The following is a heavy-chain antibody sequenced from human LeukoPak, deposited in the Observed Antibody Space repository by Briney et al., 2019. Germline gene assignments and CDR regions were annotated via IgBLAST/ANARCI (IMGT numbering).Heavy chain of an antibody. CDR2: ISGSGGST. D-gene: IGHD6-19*01. Sequence: QPGRSLRLSCAASGFTFSNYAMHWGRQAPGKGLEWVSAISGSGGSTYYADSVKGRFTISRDNSKNTLYLQVNSLRAEDTAVYYCARDISSGWYGLFKYWGQGTLVTVSS. V-gene: IGHV3-23*01. J-gene: IGHJ4*02. CDR3: ARDISSGWYGLFKY. CDR1: GFTFSNYA.